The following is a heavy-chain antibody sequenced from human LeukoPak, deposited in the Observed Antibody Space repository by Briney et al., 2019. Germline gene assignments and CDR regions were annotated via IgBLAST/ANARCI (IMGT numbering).Heavy chain of an antibody. CDR2: IYYSGST. CDR1: GGSISSYY. D-gene: IGHD3-10*01. V-gene: IGHV4-59*12. CDR3: ARPYYGRYAFDI. Sequence: PSETLSLTCTVSGGSISSYYWSWIRQPPGKGLEWIGYIYYSGSTNYNPFLKSRVTISVDRSKNQFSLKLSSVTAADTAVYYCARPYYGRYAFDIWGQGTMVTVSS. J-gene: IGHJ3*02.